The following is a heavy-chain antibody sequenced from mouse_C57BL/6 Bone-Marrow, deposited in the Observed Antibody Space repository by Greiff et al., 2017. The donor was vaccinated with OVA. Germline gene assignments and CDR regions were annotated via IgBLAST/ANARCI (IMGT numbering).Heavy chain of an antibody. V-gene: IGHV3-6*01. D-gene: IGHD5-1*01. CDR3: ARGDLHAMDY. J-gene: IGHJ4*01. CDR1: GYSITSGYY. CDR2: ISYDGSN. Sequence: EVKLMESGPGLVKPSQSLSLTCSVTGYSITSGYYWNWIRQFPGNTLEWMGYISYDGSNNYNPSLKNRISITRDTSKNQFFLKLNSVTTEDTATYYCARGDLHAMDYWGQGTSVTVSS.